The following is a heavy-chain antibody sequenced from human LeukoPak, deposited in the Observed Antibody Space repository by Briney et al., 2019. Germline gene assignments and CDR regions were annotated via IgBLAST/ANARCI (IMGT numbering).Heavy chain of an antibody. CDR2: ISAYNGNT. V-gene: IGHV1-18*04. CDR3: ARAIAAVDLFDY. J-gene: IGHJ4*02. CDR1: GYTFTGYY. D-gene: IGHD6-13*01. Sequence: ASVKVSCKASGYTFTGYYMHWVRQAPGQGLEWMGWISAYNGNTNYAQKLQGRVTMTTDTSTSTAYMELRSLRSDDTAVYYCARAIAAVDLFDYWGQGTLVTVSS.